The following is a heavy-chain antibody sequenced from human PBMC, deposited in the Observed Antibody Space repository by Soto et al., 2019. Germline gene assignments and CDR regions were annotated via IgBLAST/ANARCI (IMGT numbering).Heavy chain of an antibody. D-gene: IGHD4-4*01. V-gene: IGHV4-61*01. CDR2: IYYSGST. CDR1: GGSVSSGSYY. J-gene: IGHJ4*02. Sequence: SETLSLTCTVSGGSVSSGSYYWSWIRQPPGKGLEWIGYIYYSGSTNYNPSLKSRVTISIDTSKNQFSLKLSSVTAADTAVYYCARADYSIDYWGQGSLVTV. CDR3: ARADYSIDY.